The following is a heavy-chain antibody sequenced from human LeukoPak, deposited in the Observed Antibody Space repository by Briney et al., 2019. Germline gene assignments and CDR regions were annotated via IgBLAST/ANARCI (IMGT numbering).Heavy chain of an antibody. J-gene: IGHJ4*02. CDR2: IMPIFGTA. CDR3: ARNLFYYDFWSGYLPLGY. V-gene: IGHV1-69*13. CDR1: GGTFSSYV. D-gene: IGHD3-3*01. Sequence: ASVKVSCKASGGTFSSYVISWVRQAPGQRLEWMGGIMPIFGTANYAQKFQGRVTITADESTSTAYMELSSLRSEDTAVYYCARNLFYYDFWSGYLPLGYWGQGTLVTVPS.